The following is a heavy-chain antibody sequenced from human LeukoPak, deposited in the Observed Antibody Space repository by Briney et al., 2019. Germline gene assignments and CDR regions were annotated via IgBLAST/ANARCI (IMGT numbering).Heavy chain of an antibody. Sequence: SGTLSLTCTVSGGSISSYYWSWIRQPPGKGLEWIGYIYYSGSTNYNPSLKSRITMSVDTSKNQLSLKLSSVTAADTAMYYCARAVVVVVPTTGTYYFDYWGQGALVTVSS. V-gene: IGHV4-59*01. J-gene: IGHJ4*02. CDR1: GGSISSYY. CDR3: ARAVVVVVPTTGTYYFDY. CDR2: IYYSGST. D-gene: IGHD2-15*01.